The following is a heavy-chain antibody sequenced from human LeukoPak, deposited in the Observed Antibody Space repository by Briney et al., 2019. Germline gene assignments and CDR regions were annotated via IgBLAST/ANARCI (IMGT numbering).Heavy chain of an antibody. D-gene: IGHD1-7*01. V-gene: IGHV5-51*01. CDR1: GYSFAISW. Sequence: GESLKISCKLSGYSFAISWIAWVRQMPGKGLEWMGIIYPGDSDTRYSPSFQGQVTISADKSISTAYLQWSSLKASDTAMYYCARHEEGPNWELRYWGQGTLVTVSS. CDR3: ARHEEGPNWELRY. J-gene: IGHJ4*02. CDR2: IYPGDSDT.